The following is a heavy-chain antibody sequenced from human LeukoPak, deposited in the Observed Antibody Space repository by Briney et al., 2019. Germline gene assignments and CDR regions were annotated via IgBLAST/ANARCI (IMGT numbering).Heavy chain of an antibody. CDR1: GGSISSYY. CDR2: IYTSGST. J-gene: IGHJ6*03. CDR3: ARVRDYYYYMDV. Sequence: SETLSLTCTVSGGSISSYYWSWIRQPPGKGLEWIGYIYTSGSTNYNPSLKSQVTISVDTSKNQFSLKLSSVTAADTAVYYCARVRDYYYYMDVWGKGTTVTVSS. V-gene: IGHV4-4*09.